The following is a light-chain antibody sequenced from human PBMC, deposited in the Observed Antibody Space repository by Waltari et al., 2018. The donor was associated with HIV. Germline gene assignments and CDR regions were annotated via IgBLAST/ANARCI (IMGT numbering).Light chain of an antibody. V-gene: IGKV3-15*01. Sequence: EVVMTQSPATLSVSPGERATLSCRASQGVSTDLAWYQQKPGQAPRLLIHGASTRATGIPARFSGSVSGTEFTLTISSLQSEDFAVYYCQQYNNWPPSTFGQGTRLEIK. CDR3: QQYNNWPPST. J-gene: IGKJ5*01. CDR1: QGVSTD. CDR2: GAS.